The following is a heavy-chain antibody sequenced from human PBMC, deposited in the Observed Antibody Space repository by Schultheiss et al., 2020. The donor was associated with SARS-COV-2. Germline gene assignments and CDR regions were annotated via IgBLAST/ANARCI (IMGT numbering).Heavy chain of an antibody. J-gene: IGHJ3*02. CDR2: ISGSGGST. CDR3: ARIDSSGWLGDAFDI. Sequence: GGSLRLSCAASGFTFSSYAMSWVRQAPGKGLEWVSAISGSGGSTYYADSVKGRFTISRDNAKNSLYLQMNSLRAEDTAVYYCARIDSSGWLGDAFDIWGQGTMVTVSS. CDR1: GFTFSSYA. V-gene: IGHV3-23*01. D-gene: IGHD6-19*01.